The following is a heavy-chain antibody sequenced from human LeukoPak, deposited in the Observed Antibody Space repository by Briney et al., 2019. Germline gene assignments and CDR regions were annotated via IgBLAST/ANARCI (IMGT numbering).Heavy chain of an antibody. J-gene: IGHJ4*02. D-gene: IGHD3-16*02. CDR2: IYYSGST. CDR1: GGSISSGGYY. Sequence: PSETLSLTCTVSGGSISSGGYYWRWIRQHPGKGLEWIGYIYYSGSTYYNPSPKSRVTISVDTSKNQFSLKLSSVTAADTAVYYCARGSPYDYIWGSYRPHFFDYWGQGTLVTVSS. CDR3: ARGSPYDYIWGSYRPHFFDY. V-gene: IGHV4-31*03.